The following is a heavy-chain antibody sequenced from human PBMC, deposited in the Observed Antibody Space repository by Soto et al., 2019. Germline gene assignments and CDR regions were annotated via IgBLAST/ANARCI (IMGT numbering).Heavy chain of an antibody. J-gene: IGHJ4*02. CDR3: ARDRLFDS. CDR2: ISYDGSNK. Sequence: GGSLRLSCADSGFTFSSYAMHWVRQAPGKGLEWVAFISYDGSNKYYADSVKGRFTISRDNSKNTLYMQMNSLRAEDTAVYYCARDRLFDSWGQGTLVTVSS. CDR1: GFTFSSYA. V-gene: IGHV3-30-3*01.